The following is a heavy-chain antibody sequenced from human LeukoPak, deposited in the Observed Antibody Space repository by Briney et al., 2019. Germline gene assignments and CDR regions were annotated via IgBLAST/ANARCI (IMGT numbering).Heavy chain of an antibody. CDR3: ARDLYGGNPRRWFDP. D-gene: IGHD4-23*01. CDR1: GYTFTSYG. V-gene: IGHV1-18*01. Sequence: GASVKVSCKASGYTFTSYGISWVRQAPGQGLEWMGWISAYNGNTNYAQKLQGRVTTTTDTSTSTAYMELRGLRSDDTAVYYCARDLYGGNPRRWFDPWGQGTLVTVSS. J-gene: IGHJ5*02. CDR2: ISAYNGNT.